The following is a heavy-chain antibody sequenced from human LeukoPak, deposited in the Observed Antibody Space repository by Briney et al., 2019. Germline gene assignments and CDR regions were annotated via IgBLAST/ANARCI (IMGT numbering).Heavy chain of an antibody. D-gene: IGHD6-13*01. J-gene: IGHJ5*02. V-gene: IGHV4-38-2*02. CDR2: IYHSGST. CDR3: ARGYSSSWYFNWFDP. CDR1: GYSISSGYY. Sequence: SETLSLTCTVSGYSISSGYYWGWIRQPPGKGLEWIGNIYHSGSTFYNPSLKSRITISVDTSKNQFSLKLSSVTAADTAVYYCARGYSSSWYFNWFDPWGQGTLVTVSS.